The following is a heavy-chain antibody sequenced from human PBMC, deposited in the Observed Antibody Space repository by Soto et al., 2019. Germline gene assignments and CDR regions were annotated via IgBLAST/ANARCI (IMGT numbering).Heavy chain of an antibody. V-gene: IGHV3-21*01. Sequence: GGSLRLSCAASGFTFSSYSMNWVRQAPGKGLEWVSSISSSSSYIYYADSVKGRFTISRDNAKNSLYLQMNSLRAEDTAVYYCASLLPPLVPAAMDDYWGQGTLVTVSS. CDR3: ASLLPPLVPAAMDDY. CDR2: ISSSSSYI. CDR1: GFTFSSYS. J-gene: IGHJ4*02. D-gene: IGHD2-2*01.